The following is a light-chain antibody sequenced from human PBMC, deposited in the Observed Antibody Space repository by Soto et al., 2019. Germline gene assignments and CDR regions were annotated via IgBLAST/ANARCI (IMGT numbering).Light chain of an antibody. Sequence: QAVLTQPPSAPGTPGQTVTISCSGSSFNIGFNDVYWYQQLPGMAPKLPIHSNDERPSGVPDRFSGSKSGTSASLAISGLGAEDEAEYYCAAWDDSLSGGVFGTGTKLTVL. CDR1: SFNIGFND. J-gene: IGLJ1*01. CDR3: AAWDDSLSGGV. CDR2: SND. V-gene: IGLV1-47*02.